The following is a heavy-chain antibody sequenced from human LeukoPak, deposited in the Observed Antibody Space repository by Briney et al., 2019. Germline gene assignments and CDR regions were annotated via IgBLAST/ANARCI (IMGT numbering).Heavy chain of an antibody. V-gene: IGHV4-39*01. CDR1: GGSISSYY. J-gene: IGHJ4*02. CDR2: IYYSGST. D-gene: IGHD6-13*01. CDR3: ARRAAAAGKYFDY. Sequence: PSETLSLTCTVSGGSISSYYWGWIRQPPGKGLECIGTIYYSGSTYYNPSLKSRVTISVDTSKNQFSLKLSSVTAADTAVYYCARRAAAAGKYFDYWGQGTLVTVSS.